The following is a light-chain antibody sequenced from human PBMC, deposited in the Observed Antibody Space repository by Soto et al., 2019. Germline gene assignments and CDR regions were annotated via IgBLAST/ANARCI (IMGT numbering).Light chain of an antibody. CDR3: CSYAGSSTFGVV. V-gene: IGLV2-23*02. CDR1: SSDIGGYDF. J-gene: IGLJ2*01. CDR2: EVT. Sequence: QSALTQPASVSGSPGQSITISCTGTSSDIGGYDFVSWYQQHPAKAPRLIISEVTNRPSGVSNRFSGSKSGNTASLTISGLQAEDEADYYCCSYAGSSTFGVVFGGGTQLTVL.